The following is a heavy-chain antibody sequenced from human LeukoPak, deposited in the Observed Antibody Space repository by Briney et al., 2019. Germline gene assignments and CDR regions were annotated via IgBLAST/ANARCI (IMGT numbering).Heavy chain of an antibody. Sequence: PSETLSLTCSVSGGSISSYYWRWIRQPPGKGLEWIGYVYYIGNTNYNPPLKSRVTISVDTSKNQFSLKLSSVTVADTAIYYCARRATSGSLDYWGQGTLVTVSS. V-gene: IGHV4-59*08. J-gene: IGHJ4*02. CDR2: VYYIGNT. CDR3: ARRATSGSLDY. D-gene: IGHD3-22*01. CDR1: GGSISSYY.